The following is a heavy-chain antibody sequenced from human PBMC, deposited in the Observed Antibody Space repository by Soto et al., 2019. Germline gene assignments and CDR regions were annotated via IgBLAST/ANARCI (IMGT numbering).Heavy chain of an antibody. CDR2: ISAYNGDT. CDR1: GYTFTSYG. D-gene: IGHD1-26*01. V-gene: IGHV1-18*01. CDR3: ARVGSYFLGFDY. J-gene: IGHJ4*02. Sequence: QVQLVQSGAEVKKPGASVKVSCKASGYTFTSYGLSWVRQAPGQGLEWMGWISAYNGDTNYAQKFQGRVTVTTDTSPSTAYMERRSLRSDDTAVYYCARVGSYFLGFDYWGQGTLVTVSS.